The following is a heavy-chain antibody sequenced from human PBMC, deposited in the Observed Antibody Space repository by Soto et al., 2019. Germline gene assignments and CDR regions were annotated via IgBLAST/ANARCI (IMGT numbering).Heavy chain of an antibody. D-gene: IGHD2-21*02. CDR2: IHYSGRT. J-gene: IGHJ1*01. V-gene: IGHV4-61*01. CDR3: AREGPGGNSPEYFQH. Sequence: QVQLQESSPGLVKPSETLSLTCTVSGASVSSGISYWSWIRQAPGKGLEWIGDIHYSGRTKYNPSLDSRVTISVDTSKNQFSLKLSSVTAADTAVYYCAREGPGGNSPEYFQHWGQGTLVTVCS. CDR1: GASVSSGISY.